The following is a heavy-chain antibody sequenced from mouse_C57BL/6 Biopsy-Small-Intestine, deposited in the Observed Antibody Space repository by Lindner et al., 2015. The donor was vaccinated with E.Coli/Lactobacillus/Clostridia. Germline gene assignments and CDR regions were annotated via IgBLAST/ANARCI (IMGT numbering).Heavy chain of an antibody. V-gene: IGHV1-74*01. J-gene: IGHJ4*01. Sequence: SVKVSCKASGGTFSSYAISWVRQAPGQGLEWMGRIIPILGIANYAHKFQGRVTITADKSTSTAYMELSSLRSEDTAVYYCARVTEMATNFDYWGQGTLVTVSS. CDR1: GGTFSSYA. CDR2: IIPILGIA. CDR3: ARVTEMATNFDY. D-gene: IGHD2-12*01.